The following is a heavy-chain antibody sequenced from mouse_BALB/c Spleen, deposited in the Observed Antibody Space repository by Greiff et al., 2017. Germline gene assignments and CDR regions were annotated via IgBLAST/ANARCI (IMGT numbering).Heavy chain of an antibody. Sequence: EVMLVESGGGLVKPGGSLKLSCAASGFTFSSYTMSWVRQTPEKRLEWVATISSGGGNTYYPDSVKGRFTISRDNAKNNLYLQMSSLRSEDTALYYCARYTGERAMDYWGQGTSVTVSS. CDR1: GFTFSSYT. CDR2: ISSGGGNT. J-gene: IGHJ4*01. CDR3: ARYTGERAMDY. V-gene: IGHV5-9*03.